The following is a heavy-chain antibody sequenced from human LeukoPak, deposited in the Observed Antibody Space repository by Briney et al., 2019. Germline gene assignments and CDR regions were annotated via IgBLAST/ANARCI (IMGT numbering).Heavy chain of an antibody. CDR3: ARGGAIVVVPAAELRFDP. V-gene: IGHV1-69*02. CDR2: IIPILGIA. J-gene: IGHJ5*02. D-gene: IGHD2-2*01. CDR1: GGTFSSYT. Sequence: VASVKVSCKASGGTFSSYTINWVRQAPGQGLEWMGRIIPILGIANYVQKFQGRVTITADKSTSTAYMELSSLRSEDTAVYYCARGGAIVVVPAAELRFDPWGQGTLVTVSS.